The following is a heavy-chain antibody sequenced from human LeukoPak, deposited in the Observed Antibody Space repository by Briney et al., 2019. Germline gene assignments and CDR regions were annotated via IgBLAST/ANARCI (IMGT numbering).Heavy chain of an antibody. CDR3: AIDIVVVPAGIGDHWFDP. CDR1: GGTFSIYA. Sequence: SVKVSCKSSGGTFSIYAISWVRHAPGQGLEWMGRIIPTFGTANYAQKFQGRVTITTDETTSTAYMELSSLRSEDAAVYRCAIDIVVVPAGIGDHWFDPWGQGTLVTVSS. V-gene: IGHV1-69*05. CDR2: IIPTFGTA. D-gene: IGHD2-2*01. J-gene: IGHJ5*02.